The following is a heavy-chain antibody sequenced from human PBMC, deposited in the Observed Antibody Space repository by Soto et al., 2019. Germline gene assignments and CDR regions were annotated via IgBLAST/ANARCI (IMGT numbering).Heavy chain of an antibody. CDR2: ITRSGGTK. V-gene: IGHV3-23*01. Sequence: GGSLRLSCVASGFTFRTYAMSWVRQAPGGGLEWVSAITRSGGTKYYAPTVKRRFTIPRDNFKHPLYLQMNSLRVEDTALYYCAKDPTVAVSWFDPWGQGTLVTVSS. CDR3: AKDPTVAVSWFDP. D-gene: IGHD6-19*01. CDR1: GFTFRTYA. J-gene: IGHJ5*02.